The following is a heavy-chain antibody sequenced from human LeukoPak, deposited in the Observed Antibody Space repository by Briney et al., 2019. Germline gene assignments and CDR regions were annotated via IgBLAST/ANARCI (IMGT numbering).Heavy chain of an antibody. V-gene: IGHV1-69*13. CDR2: IIPIFGTA. CDR1: GGTFSSYA. CDR3: ARVGLAVAGTGYFQH. J-gene: IGHJ1*01. D-gene: IGHD6-19*01. Sequence: ATVKVSCKASGGTFSSYAISWVRQAPGQGLEWMGGIIPIFGTANYAQKFQGRVTITADESTSTAYMELSSLRAEDTAVYCCARVGLAVAGTGYFQHWGQGTLVTVSS.